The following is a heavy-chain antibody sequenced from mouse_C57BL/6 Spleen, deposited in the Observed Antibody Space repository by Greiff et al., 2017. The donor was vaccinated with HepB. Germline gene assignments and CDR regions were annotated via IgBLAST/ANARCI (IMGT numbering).Heavy chain of an antibody. CDR2: ISSGSSTI. J-gene: IGHJ2*01. D-gene: IGHD2-1*01. CDR3: ATLGNPSFDY. V-gene: IGHV5-17*01. Sequence: VQLKESGGGLVKPGGSLKLSCAASGFTFSDYGMHWVRQAPEKGLEWVAYISSGSSTIYYADTVKGRFTISRDNAKNTLFLQMTSLRSEDTAMYYCATLGNPSFDYWGQGTTLTVSS. CDR1: GFTFSDYG.